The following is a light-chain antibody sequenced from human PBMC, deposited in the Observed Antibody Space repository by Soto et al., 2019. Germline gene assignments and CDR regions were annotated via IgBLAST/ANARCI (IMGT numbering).Light chain of an antibody. V-gene: IGKV1-17*03. Sequence: DIQVTQSPSAMSASVGDRVTITCRASQDISHYLAWFQQKPGKVPKRLIFAVSNLESGVPSRFRGSGSGTDFTLTISSLQPDDFATYYCQQYNSYFGPGTKVDIK. CDR2: AVS. CDR3: QQYNSY. J-gene: IGKJ3*01. CDR1: QDISHY.